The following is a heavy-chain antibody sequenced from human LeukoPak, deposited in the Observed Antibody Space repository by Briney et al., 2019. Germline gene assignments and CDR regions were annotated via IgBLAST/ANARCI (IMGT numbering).Heavy chain of an antibody. CDR2: IKQDGSEK. D-gene: IGHD6-13*01. J-gene: IGHJ6*03. CDR1: GFTFSSYW. Sequence: GGSLRLSCAASGFTFSSYWMSWVRQAPGKGLEWVATIKQDGSEKYYVDSVKGRFTISRDNAKNSLFLQMNSLRAEDTAVYYCARVRGSSWYLGRQYYYYYMDVWGKGTTVTVSS. V-gene: IGHV3-7*01. CDR3: ARVRGSSWYLGRQYYYYYMDV.